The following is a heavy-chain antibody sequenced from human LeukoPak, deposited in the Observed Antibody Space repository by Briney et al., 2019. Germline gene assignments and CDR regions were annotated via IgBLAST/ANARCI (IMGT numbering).Heavy chain of an antibody. V-gene: IGHV3-21*01. CDR2: ISRTSTYI. CDR1: GFSFSGNS. J-gene: IGHJ4*02. D-gene: IGHD6-25*01. CDR3: ARDGQYSSAYDY. Sequence: GGSPRLSCVGSGFSFSGNSMNWVRQAPGKGLEWVSGISRTSTYIYYADSVQGRFTISRDNAKNSLYLQMNSLRAEDTAVYYCARDGQYSSAYDYWGQGTLVTVSS.